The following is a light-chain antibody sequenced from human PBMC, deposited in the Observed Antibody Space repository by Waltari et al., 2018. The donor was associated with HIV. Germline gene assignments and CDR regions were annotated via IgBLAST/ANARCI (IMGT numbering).Light chain of an antibody. V-gene: IGLV2-23*02. CDR1: SSDVGSYNL. CDR3: CSYAGSSSGV. CDR2: EVS. Sequence: QSALTQPASVSGSPGQSITISCTGTSSDVGSYNLVSWYQQHPGKAPKLMIYEVSKWPSGVYNRFSWAKSGNTASLTISGLQAEDEADYYCCSYAGSSSGVFGGGTKLTVL. J-gene: IGLJ3*02.